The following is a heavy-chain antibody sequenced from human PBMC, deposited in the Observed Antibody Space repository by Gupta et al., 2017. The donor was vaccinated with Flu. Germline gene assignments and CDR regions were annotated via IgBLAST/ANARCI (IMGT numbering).Heavy chain of an antibody. CDR2: IKSKTDGGTT. V-gene: IGHV3-15*01. CDR3: TTELIAVVY. Sequence: WVGRIKSKTDGGTTDYAAPVKGRFTISRDDSKNTLYLQMNSLKTEDTAVYYCTTELIAVVYWGQGTLVTVSS. J-gene: IGHJ4*02. D-gene: IGHD6-13*01.